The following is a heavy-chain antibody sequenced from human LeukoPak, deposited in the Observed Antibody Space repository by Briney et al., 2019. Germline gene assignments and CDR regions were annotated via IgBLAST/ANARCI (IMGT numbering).Heavy chain of an antibody. CDR2: IKSKTDGGTT. V-gene: IGHV3-15*01. J-gene: IGHJ4*02. CDR3: TTGSLVVVPGVDY. Sequence: AGGSLRLSCAASGFTFSNAWMSWVRQAPGKGLGWVGRIKSKTDGGTTDYAAPVKGRFTISRDDSKNTLYLQMNSLKTEDTAVYYCTTGSLVVVPGVDYWGQGTLVTVSS. D-gene: IGHD3-22*01. CDR1: GFTFSNAW.